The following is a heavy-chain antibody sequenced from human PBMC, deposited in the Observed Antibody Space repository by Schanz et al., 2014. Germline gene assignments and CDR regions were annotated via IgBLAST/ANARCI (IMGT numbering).Heavy chain of an antibody. Sequence: EVHLLESGGGLVEPGGSLRLSCATSGFSLDIFAVSWVRQAPGKGLEWVSYVSRSTPDIYYADSVKGRFTMSRDNAKNSVFLQMNSLRAEDTAVYYCAKSDAFDIWGQGTLVTVSS. CDR3: AKSDAFDI. J-gene: IGHJ3*02. V-gene: IGHV3-48*01. CDR1: GFSLDIFA. CDR2: VSRSTPDI.